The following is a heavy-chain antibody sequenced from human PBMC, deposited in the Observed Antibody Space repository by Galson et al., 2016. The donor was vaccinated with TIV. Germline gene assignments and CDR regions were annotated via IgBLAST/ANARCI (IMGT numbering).Heavy chain of an antibody. CDR1: GFTFGSYD. J-gene: IGHJ3*01. CDR3: ARGYETYAFDL. CDR2: MSYDRDT. D-gene: IGHD1-1*01. V-gene: IGHV3-30-3*01. Sequence: SLRLSCAASGFTFGSYDMHWVRQAPGKALEWVALMSYDRDTNYADSVKGRVTVSRDNSKNTPYLQMNSLRLDDTAVYYCARGYETYAFDLWGPGTMVAASS.